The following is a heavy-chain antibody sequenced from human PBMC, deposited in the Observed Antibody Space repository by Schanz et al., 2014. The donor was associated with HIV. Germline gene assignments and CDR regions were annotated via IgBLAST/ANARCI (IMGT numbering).Heavy chain of an antibody. D-gene: IGHD2-15*01. V-gene: IGHV1-2*02. J-gene: IGHJ4*02. CDR1: GYTFTGYY. CDR3: SIGTSVYCSCGSLPYGRYYFDY. CDR2: INPKSGGT. Sequence: QVQLVQSGAEVKKPGASVKVSCKASGYTFTGYYMHWVRQAPGQGLEWMGWINPKSGGTNYAQKCQGRVPMNRDPSISTAYMELSRLRSDAPAVYYCSIGTSVYCSCGSLPYGRYYFDYWGQGTLVTVSS.